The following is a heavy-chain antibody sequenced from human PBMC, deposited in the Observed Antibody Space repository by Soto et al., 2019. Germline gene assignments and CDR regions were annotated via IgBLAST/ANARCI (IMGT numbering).Heavy chain of an antibody. D-gene: IGHD7-27*01. V-gene: IGHV3-74*01. CDR1: GFTFSDYW. CDR3: ASSLLTPFDC. Sequence: GGSLRLSCAASGFTFSDYWMHWVRQAPGKGLVWVSRINSDGSSTFYADSAKGRFTISRDNAKNTLYLQMNSLRAEDTAVYYCASSLLTPFDCWGQGTLVTVSS. CDR2: INSDGSST. J-gene: IGHJ4*02.